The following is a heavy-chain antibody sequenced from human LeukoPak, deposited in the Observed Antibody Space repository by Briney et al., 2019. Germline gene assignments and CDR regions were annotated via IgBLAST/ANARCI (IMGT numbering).Heavy chain of an antibody. CDR1: GGSISSYY. CDR2: IYYSGST. CDR3: ARHSARRDFDL. D-gene: IGHD6-25*01. J-gene: IGHJ2*01. V-gene: IGHV4-59*08. Sequence: SETLSLTCTVSGGSISSYYWSWIRQPPGKGLEWIGYIYYSGSTNYNPSLKSRVTISVDTSKNQFSLKLTSVIAEDTAVYYCARHSARRDFDLWGRGTLVTVSS.